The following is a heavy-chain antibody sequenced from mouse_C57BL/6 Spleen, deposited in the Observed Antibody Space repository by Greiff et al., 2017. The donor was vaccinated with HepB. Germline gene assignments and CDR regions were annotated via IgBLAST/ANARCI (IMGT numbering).Heavy chain of an antibody. Sequence: VQLQQSGPELVKPGASVKISCKASGYSFTGYYMNWVKQSPEKSLEWIGEINPSTGGTTYNQKFKAKATLTVDKSSSTAYMQLKSLTSEDSAVYYCARSYYYGSSYYWYFDVWGTGTTVTVSS. D-gene: IGHD1-1*01. CDR2: INPSTGGT. J-gene: IGHJ1*03. CDR1: GYSFTGYY. V-gene: IGHV1-42*01. CDR3: ARSYYYGSSYYWYFDV.